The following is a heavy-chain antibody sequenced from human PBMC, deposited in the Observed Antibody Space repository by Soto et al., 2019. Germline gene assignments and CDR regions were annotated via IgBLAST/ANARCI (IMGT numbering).Heavy chain of an antibody. CDR3: ATEAAGQQHYGNWFHP. V-gene: IGHV1-24*01. Sequence: QVQLVQSGAEVKKPGASVKVSCKVSGYTLTELSMHWVRQAPGKGLEWMGGFDPEDGETIYAQKFQGRVTMTEDTXTXXAYRELSSLRPEDTGVYYVATEAAGQQHYGNWFHPWGRGTLVTVSS. D-gene: IGHD6-13*01. CDR2: FDPEDGET. J-gene: IGHJ5*02. CDR1: GYTLTELS.